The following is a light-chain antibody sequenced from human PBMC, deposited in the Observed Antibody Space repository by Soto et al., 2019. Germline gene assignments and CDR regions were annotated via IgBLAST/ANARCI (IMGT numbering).Light chain of an antibody. CDR3: SSYTSSSTLYV. J-gene: IGLJ1*01. V-gene: IGLV2-14*01. Sequence: SVLTHPVYVSGFHRQSLTISCTGTSRDFGGYNYVSWYQQHPGKAPKLMIYDVSNRPSGVSNRFSGSKSGNTASLTISGLQAEDEADYYCSSYTSSSTLYVFGTGTKVTV. CDR1: SRDFGGYNY. CDR2: DVS.